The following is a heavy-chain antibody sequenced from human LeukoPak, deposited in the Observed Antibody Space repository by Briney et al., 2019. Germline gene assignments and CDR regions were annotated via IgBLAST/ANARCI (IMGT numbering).Heavy chain of an antibody. D-gene: IGHD1-1*01. CDR1: GFTFSNYA. Sequence: PGGSLRLSCAASGFTFSNYAMSWVRQAPGKGLEWVSSLSGNERDTRYADSVRGRFTISRDNSENLLYLQMTSLGAEDTAIYYCSKDLERHTVGHFDSWGQGVLVTVSS. V-gene: IGHV3-23*01. CDR3: SKDLERHTVGHFDS. J-gene: IGHJ4*02. CDR2: LSGNERDT.